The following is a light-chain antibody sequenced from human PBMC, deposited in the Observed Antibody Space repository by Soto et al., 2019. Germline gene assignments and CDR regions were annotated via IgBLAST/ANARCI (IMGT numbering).Light chain of an antibody. Sequence: EIVLTQSTGTLSLSPGERATLSSRASQSVSSSYLAWYQQKPGQAPRLLIYGASSRATGIPDRFSGSGSGTDFTLTISRLEPEDFAVYYCQQYGSSPTFGQGTRLEV. CDR1: QSVSSSY. J-gene: IGKJ5*01. CDR3: QQYGSSPT. CDR2: GAS. V-gene: IGKV3-20*01.